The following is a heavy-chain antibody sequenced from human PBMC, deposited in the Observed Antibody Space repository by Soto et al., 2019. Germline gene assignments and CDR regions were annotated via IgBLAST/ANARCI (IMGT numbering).Heavy chain of an antibody. CDR2: IYYSGST. D-gene: IGHD5-18*01. V-gene: IGHV4-31*03. Sequence: SDTLSLTCTVSGGSISIGGYYWSWILHHPGKGLEWIGYIYYSGSTYYNPSLKSRVTISVDTSKNQFSLKLSSVTAADTAVYYCARVIDHPPGIQLHDYWGQGTLVTVSS. J-gene: IGHJ4*02. CDR1: GGSISIGGYY. CDR3: ARVIDHPPGIQLHDY.